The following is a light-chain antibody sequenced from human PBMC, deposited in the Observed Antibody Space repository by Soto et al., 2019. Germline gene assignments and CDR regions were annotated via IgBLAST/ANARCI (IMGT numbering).Light chain of an antibody. V-gene: IGLV2-14*01. CDR3: SSYTSGSTYV. Sequence: QSVLTQPASVSGSPGQSTTISCTGSSSDVGGYNYVSWYQQHPGKAPKLIIYDVSNRPSGVSNRFSGSKSGNTASLTISGLQAEDEADYYCSSYTSGSTYVFGTGTKV. CDR2: DVS. CDR1: SSDVGGYNY. J-gene: IGLJ1*01.